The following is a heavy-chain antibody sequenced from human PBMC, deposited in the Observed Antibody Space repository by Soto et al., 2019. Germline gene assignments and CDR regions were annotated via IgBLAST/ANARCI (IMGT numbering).Heavy chain of an antibody. Sequence: SVKVSCKASGGSFGSYAISWVRQAPGQGLEWMGGIIPIVGTGNYAQNFQGRVTTTADESTSTAYMELSSLRSEDTAMYYCARDLRAAGRPGMDVWGQGTTVTVSS. V-gene: IGHV1-69*13. J-gene: IGHJ6*02. CDR2: IIPIVGTG. D-gene: IGHD6-13*01. CDR1: GGSFGSYA. CDR3: ARDLRAAGRPGMDV.